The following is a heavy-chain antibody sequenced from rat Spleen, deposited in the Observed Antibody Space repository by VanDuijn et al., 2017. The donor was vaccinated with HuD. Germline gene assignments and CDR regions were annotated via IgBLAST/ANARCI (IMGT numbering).Heavy chain of an antibody. D-gene: IGHD4-3*01. CDR1: GFTFSNYY. V-gene: IGHV5-25*01. CDR3: ALYESGSFDY. J-gene: IGHJ2*01. CDR2: ISTGGGNT. Sequence: EVELVESGGGLVQPGTSLKLSCAASGFTFSNYYMAWVRQAPKKGLEWVASISTGGGNTYYRDSVKGRFTISRDNAKSTLYLQMNSLRSGDTATYYCALYESGSFDYWGQGVMVTVSS.